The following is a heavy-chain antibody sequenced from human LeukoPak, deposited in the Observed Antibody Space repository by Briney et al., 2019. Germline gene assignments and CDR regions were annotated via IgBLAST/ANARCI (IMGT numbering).Heavy chain of an antibody. CDR3: AKTAVAALQH. V-gene: IGHV4-59*01. CDR2: IYSSGNT. Sequence: PSETLSLTCTVSGGSISTYYWSWIRQPPGKGLEWIGYIYSSGNTNYNPSLKSRVTISVDMSKNQFSLKLNSVTPADTAVYYCAKTAVAALQHWGQGTLVTVSS. J-gene: IGHJ1*01. D-gene: IGHD6-19*01. CDR1: GGSISTYY.